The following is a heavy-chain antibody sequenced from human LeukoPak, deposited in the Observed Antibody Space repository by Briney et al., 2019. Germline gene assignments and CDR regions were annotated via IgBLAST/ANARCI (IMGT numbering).Heavy chain of an antibody. CDR2: IWYDGGNK. Sequence: GRSLRLSCAASGFTFSSYGMHWVRQAPGKGLEWVAVIWYDGGNKYCADSVKGRFTISRDNSKNTLYLQMNSLRAEDTAVYYCAKDLGSLGEGNYWGQGTLVTVSS. D-gene: IGHD3-16*01. CDR1: GFTFSSYG. V-gene: IGHV3-33*06. CDR3: AKDLGSLGEGNY. J-gene: IGHJ4*02.